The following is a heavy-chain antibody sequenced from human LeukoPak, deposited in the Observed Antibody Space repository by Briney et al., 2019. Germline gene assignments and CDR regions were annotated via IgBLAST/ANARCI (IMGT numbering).Heavy chain of an antibody. CDR1: GGTFSSYA. CDR3: ARLTIFGNDSFDI. V-gene: IGHV1-69*01. D-gene: IGHD3-3*01. Sequence: GSSVKVSCKASGGTFSSYAISWVRQAPGQGLECMGGIIPIFGTANYAQKFQGRVTITADESTSTAYMELSSLRSEDAAVYYCARLTIFGNDSFDIWGQGTMVTVSS. CDR2: IIPIFGTA. J-gene: IGHJ3*02.